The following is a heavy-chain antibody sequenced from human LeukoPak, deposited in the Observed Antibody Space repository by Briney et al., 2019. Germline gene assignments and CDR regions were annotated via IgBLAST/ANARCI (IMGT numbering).Heavy chain of an antibody. CDR1: GFTFSSYA. Sequence: GGSLRLSCAASGFTFSSYAMSWVRQAPGKGLEWVSAISGSGGSTYYADSVKGRFTISRDNSKNTLYLQMNSLRAEDTAVYYCAKDRTSYGSGSYSYFDYWGQGTLVTVSS. D-gene: IGHD3-10*01. V-gene: IGHV3-23*01. J-gene: IGHJ4*02. CDR3: AKDRTSYGSGSYSYFDY. CDR2: ISGSGGST.